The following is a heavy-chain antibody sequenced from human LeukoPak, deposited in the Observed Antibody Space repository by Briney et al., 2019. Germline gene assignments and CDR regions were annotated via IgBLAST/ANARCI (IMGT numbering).Heavy chain of an antibody. CDR1: GYTFTGYY. CDR2: INPNSGGT. Sequence: ASVKVSCKASGYTFTGYYMHWVRQAPGQGLEWMGWINPNSGGTNYAQKFQGRVTMTRDMSTSTVYMELSSLRSEDTAVYYCARGNEYSRYFDYWGQGTLVTVSS. J-gene: IGHJ4*02. CDR3: ARGNEYSRYFDY. D-gene: IGHD6-6*01. V-gene: IGHV1-2*02.